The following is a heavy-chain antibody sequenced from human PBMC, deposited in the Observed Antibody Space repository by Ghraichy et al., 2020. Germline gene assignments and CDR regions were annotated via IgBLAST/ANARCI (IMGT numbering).Heavy chain of an antibody. Sequence: SQTRSLTCTISGGSISTYYWSWIRQPPWKGLEWIGNIYYSGSTNYSPSLKSRVTISVDTSKNQFSLKLSSVTAADTAVYYCARRGRVLSYFAMDVWGQGTTVTVSS. D-gene: IGHD3-10*01. CDR3: ARRGRVLSYFAMDV. J-gene: IGHJ6*02. CDR2: IYYSGST. CDR1: GGSISTYY. V-gene: IGHV4-59*01.